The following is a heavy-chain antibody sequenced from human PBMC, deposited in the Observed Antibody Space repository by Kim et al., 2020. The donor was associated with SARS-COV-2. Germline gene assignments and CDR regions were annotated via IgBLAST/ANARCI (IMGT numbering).Heavy chain of an antibody. D-gene: IGHD2-2*01. Sequence: GGSLRLSCAASGFTFSSYSMNWVRQAPGKGLEWVSSISSSSSYIYYADSVKGRFTISRDNAKNSLYLQMNSLRAEDTAVYYCARRGDCSSTSCYPNDYWGQGTLVTVSS. CDR2: ISSSSSYI. CDR1: GFTFSSYS. V-gene: IGHV3-21*01. J-gene: IGHJ4*02. CDR3: ARRGDCSSTSCYPNDY.